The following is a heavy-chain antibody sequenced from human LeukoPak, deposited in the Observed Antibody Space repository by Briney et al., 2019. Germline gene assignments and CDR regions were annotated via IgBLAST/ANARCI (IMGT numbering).Heavy chain of an antibody. D-gene: IGHD3-22*01. V-gene: IGHV1-18*01. CDR2: ISAYNGNT. J-gene: IGHJ4*02. CDR1: GYTFTSYG. Sequence: GASVKVSCKASGYTFTSYGISWVRQAPGQGLEWMGWISAYNGNTNYAQKFQGRVTMTTDTSTSTAYMELRSLRSDDTAVHYCARVNYDSSGRPIDYWGQGTLVSVSS. CDR3: ARVNYDSSGRPIDY.